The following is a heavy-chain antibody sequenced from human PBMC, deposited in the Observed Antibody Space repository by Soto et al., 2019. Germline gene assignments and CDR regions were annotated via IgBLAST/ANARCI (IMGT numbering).Heavy chain of an antibody. V-gene: IGHV3-21*01. Sequence: PGGSLRLSCAASGFTFSSYSMNWVRQAPGKGLEWVSSISISTSYIYYVDSVKGRFTISRDNAKNSLYLQMNSLRAEDTAVYYCASDRHPIAPRGGYGMDVWGQGTTVTVSS. CDR3: ASDRHPIAPRGGYGMDV. CDR2: ISISTSYI. D-gene: IGHD6-13*01. CDR1: GFTFSSYS. J-gene: IGHJ6*02.